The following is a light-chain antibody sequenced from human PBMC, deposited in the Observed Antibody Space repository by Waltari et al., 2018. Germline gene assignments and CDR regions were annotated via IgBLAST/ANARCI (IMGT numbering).Light chain of an antibody. CDR1: QSIGSG. Sequence: RGPQSIGSGLDWHQHKPGEAAQPLICKGSTLAICVPSRFSGSGSGTDFSRTSCSLHPEEFASVYCQQYNSDSLLTFGGGTKVDIK. J-gene: IGKJ4*01. V-gene: IGKV1-5*03. CDR2: KGS. CDR3: QQYNSDSLLT.